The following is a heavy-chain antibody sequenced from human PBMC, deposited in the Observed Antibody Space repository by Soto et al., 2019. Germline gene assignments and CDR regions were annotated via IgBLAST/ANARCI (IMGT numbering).Heavy chain of an antibody. Sequence: ASVKVSCKASGYTFTGYYMHWVRQAPGQGLEWMGWINPNSGGTNYAQKFQGRVTMTRDTSISTAYMELSRLRSDDTAVYYCARDDVGIVVVPAASYYYGMDVWGQGTTVTVSS. CDR1: GYTFTGYY. D-gene: IGHD2-2*01. V-gene: IGHV1-2*02. CDR2: INPNSGGT. CDR3: ARDDVGIVVVPAASYYYGMDV. J-gene: IGHJ6*02.